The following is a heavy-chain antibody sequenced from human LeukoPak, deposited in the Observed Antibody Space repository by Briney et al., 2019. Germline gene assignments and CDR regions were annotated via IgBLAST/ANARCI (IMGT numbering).Heavy chain of an antibody. CDR3: ARERLLFRHYFDY. D-gene: IGHD2-21*02. Sequence: SETLSLTCAVYGGSFSGYYWSWIRQPPGKGLEWIGEINHSGSTNYNPSLKSRVTISVDTSKNQFSLKLSSVTAADTAVYYRARERLLFRHYFDYWGQGTLVTVSS. CDR2: INHSGST. V-gene: IGHV4-34*01. CDR1: GGSFSGYY. J-gene: IGHJ4*02.